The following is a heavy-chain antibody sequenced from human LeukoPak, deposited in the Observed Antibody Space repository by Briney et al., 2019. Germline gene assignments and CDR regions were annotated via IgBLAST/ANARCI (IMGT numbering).Heavy chain of an antibody. CDR3: ARDRSSSWYVDY. J-gene: IGHJ4*02. CDR1: GGSFSGYY. V-gene: IGHV4-34*01. CDR2: INHSGST. Sequence: PSETLSLTCAVYGGSFSGYYWSWIRQPPGKGLEWIGEINHSGSTNYNPSLKSRVTISVDTSKNQFSLKLSSVTAADTAVYYCARDRSSSWYVDYWGQGTLVTVFS. D-gene: IGHD6-13*01.